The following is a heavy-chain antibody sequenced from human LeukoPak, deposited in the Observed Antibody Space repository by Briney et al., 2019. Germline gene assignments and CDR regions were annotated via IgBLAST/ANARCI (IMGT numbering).Heavy chain of an antibody. CDR1: GYSISSSYY. D-gene: IGHD3-3*01. Sequence: SETLSLTCAVSGYSISSSYYWGWIRQPPGKGLEWIGSIYYSGSTYYNPSLKSRVTISVDTSKNQFSLKLSSVTAADTAVYYCARHAGFLEWLLADNWFDPWGQGTLVTVSS. V-gene: IGHV4-38-2*01. J-gene: IGHJ5*02. CDR2: IYYSGST. CDR3: ARHAGFLEWLLADNWFDP.